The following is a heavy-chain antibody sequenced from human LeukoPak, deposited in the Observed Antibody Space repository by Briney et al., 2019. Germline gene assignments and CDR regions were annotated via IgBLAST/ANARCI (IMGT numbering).Heavy chain of an antibody. V-gene: IGHV3-30*02. CDR2: IRYDGSNK. CDR3: AREGVLLWFGDGATAAHYYYYMDV. CDR1: GFTFSSYG. Sequence: GGSLRLSCAASGFTFSSYGMHWVRQAPGKGLEWVAFIRYDGSNKYYADSVKGRFTISRDNSKNTLYLQMNSLRAEDTAVYYCAREGVLLWFGDGATAAHYYYYMDVWGKGTTVTISS. J-gene: IGHJ6*03. D-gene: IGHD3-10*01.